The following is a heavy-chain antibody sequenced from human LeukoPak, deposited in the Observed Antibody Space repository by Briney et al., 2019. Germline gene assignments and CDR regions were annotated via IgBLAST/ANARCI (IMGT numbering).Heavy chain of an antibody. CDR1: GFTFDDYA. J-gene: IGHJ5*02. Sequence: GGSLRLSCAASGFTFDDYAMHWVRQAPGKGLEWVSGISWNSGSIGYADSVKGRFTISRDNAKNSLYLQMNSLRDEDTAVYYRARDISSPLGWFDPWGQGTLVTVSS. V-gene: IGHV3-9*01. D-gene: IGHD6-19*01. CDR2: ISWNSGSI. CDR3: ARDISSPLGWFDP.